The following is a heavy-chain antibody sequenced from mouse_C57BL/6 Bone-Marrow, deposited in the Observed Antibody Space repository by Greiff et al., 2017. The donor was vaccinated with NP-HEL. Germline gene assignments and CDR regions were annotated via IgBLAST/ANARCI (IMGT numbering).Heavy chain of an antibody. D-gene: IGHD1-1*02. V-gene: IGHV1-76*01. Sequence: QVQLQQSGAELVRPGASVKLSCKASGYTFTDYYINWVKQRPGQGLEWIARIYPGSGNTYYNEKFKGKATLTAEKSSSTAYMQLSSLTSEDSAVCFCARKGYGGFAYWGQGTLVTVSA. J-gene: IGHJ3*01. CDR1: GYTFTDYY. CDR2: IYPGSGNT. CDR3: ARKGYGGFAY.